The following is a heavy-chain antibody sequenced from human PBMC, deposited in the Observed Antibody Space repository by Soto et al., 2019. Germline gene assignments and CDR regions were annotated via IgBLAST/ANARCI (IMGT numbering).Heavy chain of an antibody. CDR3: ARSSGSYFYLDY. CDR1: GYTFTSYA. CDR2: INAGNGNT. Sequence: QVPLVQSGAEVKKPGASVKVSCKASGYTFTSYAMHWVRQAPGQRLEWMGWINAGNGNTKYSQKFQGRVTITRDTSASTAYMELSSLRSEDTAVYYCARSSGSYFYLDYWGQGTLVTVSS. J-gene: IGHJ4*02. V-gene: IGHV1-3*01. D-gene: IGHD1-26*01.